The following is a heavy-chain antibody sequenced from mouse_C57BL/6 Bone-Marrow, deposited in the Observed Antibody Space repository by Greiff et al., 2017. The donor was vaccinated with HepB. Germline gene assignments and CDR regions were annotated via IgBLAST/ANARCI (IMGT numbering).Heavy chain of an antibody. J-gene: IGHJ1*03. CDR3: ARPIYYYGSSYLYWYVDV. V-gene: IGHV5-6*01. D-gene: IGHD1-1*01. CDR1: GFTFSSYG. CDR2: ISSGGSYT. Sequence: EVMLVESGGDLVKPGGSLKLSCAASGFTFSSYGMSWVRQTPDKRLEWVATISSGGSYTYYPDSVKGRFTISSDNDKNTLYLQMSSLKSEDTAMYYCARPIYYYGSSYLYWYVDVWGTGTTVTVSS.